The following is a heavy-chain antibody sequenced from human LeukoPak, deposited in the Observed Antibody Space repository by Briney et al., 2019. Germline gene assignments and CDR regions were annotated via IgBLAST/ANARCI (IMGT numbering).Heavy chain of an antibody. CDR3: ARGHRVEYSSSWDDAFDI. CDR1: GGTFSSYA. J-gene: IGHJ3*02. CDR2: IIPIFGTA. Sequence: SVKVSCKASGGTFSSYAISWVRQAPGQGLEWMGGIIPIFGTANYAQKFQGRVTITADESTSTAYMELSSLRSEDTAVYYCARGHRVEYSSSWDDAFDIWGQGTTVTVSS. D-gene: IGHD6-6*01. V-gene: IGHV1-69*01.